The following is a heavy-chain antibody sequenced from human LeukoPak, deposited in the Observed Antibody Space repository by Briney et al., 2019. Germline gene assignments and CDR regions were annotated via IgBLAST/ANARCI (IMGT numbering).Heavy chain of an antibody. CDR2: ISSSSSYI. CDR1: GFTFSSYS. CDR3: ARVAKYYYDSSGYLGFDY. V-gene: IGHV3-21*01. Sequence: GGSLRLSCAASGFTFSSYSMNWVRQAPGKGLEWVSSISSSSSYIYYADSVKGRFTISRDNAKNSLYLQMNSLRAEDTAVYYCARVAKYYYDSSGYLGFDYWGQGTLVSVSS. J-gene: IGHJ4*02. D-gene: IGHD3-22*01.